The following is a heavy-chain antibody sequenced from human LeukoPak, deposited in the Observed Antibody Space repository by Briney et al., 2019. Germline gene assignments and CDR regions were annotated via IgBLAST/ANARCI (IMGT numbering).Heavy chain of an antibody. CDR2: INHSGST. J-gene: IGHJ4*02. CDR3: AMNREDCSSTSCPYGAVRY. D-gene: IGHD2-2*01. CDR1: GGSFSGYY. V-gene: IGHV4-34*01. Sequence: SETLSLTCAVYGGSFSGYYWSWIRQPPGKGLEWIGEINHSGSTNYNPSLKSRVTISVDTSKNQFSLKLSSVTAADTAVYYCAMNREDCSSTSCPYGAVRYWGQGTLVTVSS.